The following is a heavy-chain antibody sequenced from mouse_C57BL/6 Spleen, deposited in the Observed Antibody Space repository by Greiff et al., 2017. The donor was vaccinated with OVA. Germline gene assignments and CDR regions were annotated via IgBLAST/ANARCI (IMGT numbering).Heavy chain of an antibody. V-gene: IGHV1-55*01. CDR3: ASGGSSIDY. CDR2: IYPGSGST. Sequence: VQLQQSGAELVKPGASVKMSCKASGYTFTSYWITWVKQRPGQGLEWIGDIYPGSGSTNYNEKFKSKATMTVDTSSSTAYMQLSSLTSEDAAVYYCASGGSSIDYWGQGTTLTVSS. D-gene: IGHD1-1*01. CDR1: GYTFTSYW. J-gene: IGHJ2*01.